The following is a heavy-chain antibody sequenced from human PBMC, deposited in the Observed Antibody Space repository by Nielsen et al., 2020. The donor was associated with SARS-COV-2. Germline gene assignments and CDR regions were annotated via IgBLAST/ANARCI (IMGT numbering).Heavy chain of an antibody. V-gene: IGHV1-2*06. CDR2: INPTSGVT. CDR3: ARKAAGPDY. Sequence: ASVKVSCKASGYTFTDYYMHWVRQAPGQSLEWMGQINPTSGVTKYAQKFQGRVTMTRDRSISTAYMEVSRLRSDDTAVYYCARKAAGPDYWGQGTLVTVSS. D-gene: IGHD6-13*01. J-gene: IGHJ4*02. CDR1: GYTFTDYY.